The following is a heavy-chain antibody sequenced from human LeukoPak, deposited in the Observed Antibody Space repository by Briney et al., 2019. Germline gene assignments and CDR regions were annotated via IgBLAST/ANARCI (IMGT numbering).Heavy chain of an antibody. J-gene: IGHJ6*04. CDR3: AELGITMIGGV. CDR2: IRQDGSEK. Sequence: GGSLRLSCETSGFSFSTYWMSWVRQPPGKGLEWVANIRQDGSEKYYVDSVKGRFTISRDNAKNSLYLQMNSLRAEDTAVYYCAELGITMIGGVWGKGTTVTISS. CDR1: GFSFSTYW. D-gene: IGHD3-10*02. V-gene: IGHV3-7*01.